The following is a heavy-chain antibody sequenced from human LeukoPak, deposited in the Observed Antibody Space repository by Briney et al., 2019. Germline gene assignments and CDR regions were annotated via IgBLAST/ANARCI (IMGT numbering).Heavy chain of an antibody. CDR2: ISGSGGGT. V-gene: IGHV3-23*01. Sequence: GGSLRLSCAASGFTFTGYAMTWVRQAPRKGLEWVSAISGSGGGTYYADSVKGRFTISRDNSKNTLYLQMNSLRAEDTAVYYCAKDLRFGDSPGNRFDYWGQGTLVTVSS. CDR1: GFTFTGYA. D-gene: IGHD3-10*01. J-gene: IGHJ4*02. CDR3: AKDLRFGDSPGNRFDY.